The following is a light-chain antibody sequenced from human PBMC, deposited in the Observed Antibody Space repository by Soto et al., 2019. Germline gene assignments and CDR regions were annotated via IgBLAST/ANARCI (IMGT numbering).Light chain of an antibody. CDR1: SSDVGAYNY. CDR2: DVS. J-gene: IGLJ3*02. V-gene: IGLV2-14*03. CDR3: SSYTSSSTLV. Sequence: QSALTQPASVSGSPGQSITISCTGTSSDVGAYNYVSWYQQHPGKAPKLMIYDVSNRPSGVSNRFSGSKSCNTASLTIAGLQDEDEADYYCSSYTSSSTLVFGGGTKVTVL.